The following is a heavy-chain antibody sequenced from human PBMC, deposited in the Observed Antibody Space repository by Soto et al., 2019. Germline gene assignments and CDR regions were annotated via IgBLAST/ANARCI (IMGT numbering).Heavy chain of an antibody. CDR1: GGSISSYY. D-gene: IGHD1-26*01. Sequence: SETLSLTCTVSGGSISSYYWSWIRQPPGKGLEWIWYIYYSGSTNYNPSLKSRVTISVDTSKNQFSLKLSSVTAADTAVYYCARDDDSGSYYAFDIWGQGTMVTVSS. J-gene: IGHJ3*02. CDR2: IYYSGST. CDR3: ARDDDSGSYYAFDI. V-gene: IGHV4-59*01.